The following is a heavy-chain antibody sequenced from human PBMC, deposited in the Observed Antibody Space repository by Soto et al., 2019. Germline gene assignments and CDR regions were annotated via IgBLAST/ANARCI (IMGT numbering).Heavy chain of an antibody. CDR3: ARVERGTATTVVDAFDI. CDR2: MSHSGGT. J-gene: IGHJ3*02. V-gene: IGHV4-34*01. CDR1: CGFVTSGSYY. Sequence: QVQLQQWGAGLLKPSETLSLTCAVYCGFVTSGSYYWSWIRQPPGKGLEWIGEMSHSGGTHFNPSLKSRVTISVDTSKNQFTLKMSSVTAADTALYSCARVERGTATTVVDAFDIWGPGTMVTVSS. D-gene: IGHD1-1*01.